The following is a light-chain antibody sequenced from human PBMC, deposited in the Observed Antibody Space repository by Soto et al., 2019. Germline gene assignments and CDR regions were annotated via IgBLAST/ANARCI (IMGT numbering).Light chain of an antibody. J-gene: IGKJ2*01. V-gene: IGKV3D-20*02. CDR1: QSVRSNY. Sequence: EIVLTQSPGTLSLSPGERATLSCRASQSVRSNYLAWYQQKPGQAPRLLIYGASSRATGIPDRFSGSGSGTDFSLTISRLEPEDFAVYFCQLRSDWPPTYTFGQGTKLE. CDR3: QLRSDWPPTYT. CDR2: GAS.